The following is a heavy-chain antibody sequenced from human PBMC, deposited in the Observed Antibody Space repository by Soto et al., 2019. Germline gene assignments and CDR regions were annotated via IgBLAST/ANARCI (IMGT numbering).Heavy chain of an antibody. D-gene: IGHD3-9*01. Sequence: ASVKVSCKASGYTFTNYGISWVRQAPGQGLEWMGWISAYNGNTNYAQKLQGRVTMTTDTSTTTAYMELRSLRSDDTAVYYCARDRGLDWLLYNMDGAQDAFDIWGQGTMVTVSS. J-gene: IGHJ3*02. CDR2: ISAYNGNT. CDR3: ARDRGLDWLLYNMDGAQDAFDI. V-gene: IGHV1-18*01. CDR1: GYTFTNYG.